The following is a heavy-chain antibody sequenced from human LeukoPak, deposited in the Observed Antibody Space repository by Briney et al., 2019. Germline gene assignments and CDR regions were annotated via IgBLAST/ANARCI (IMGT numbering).Heavy chain of an antibody. Sequence: GGSLRLSCASSGFTLSSFWMHWVRQVPGEGLVWVTRISPDGSDANYADPVKGRFTISRDNAKNTLYLQMTSLRDEDTAVYYCARGVSGNYGRFDSWGQGTLVIVSS. CDR3: ARGVSGNYGRFDS. V-gene: IGHV3-74*01. J-gene: IGHJ4*02. CDR1: GFTLSSFW. CDR2: ISPDGSDA. D-gene: IGHD1-26*01.